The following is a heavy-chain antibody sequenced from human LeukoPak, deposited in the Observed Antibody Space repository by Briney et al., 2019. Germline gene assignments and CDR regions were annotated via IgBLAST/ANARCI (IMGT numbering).Heavy chain of an antibody. CDR1: GFTFSGYA. Sequence: GGSLRLSCAASGFTFSGYAMSWVRQAPGKGLEWVSAISGSGGSTYYADSVKGRFTISRDNSKNTLYLQMNSLRAEDTAVYYCAKGAFYDSSGYLTNWFDPWGQGALVTVSS. CDR3: AKGAFYDSSGYLTNWFDP. D-gene: IGHD3-22*01. J-gene: IGHJ5*02. V-gene: IGHV3-23*01. CDR2: ISGSGGST.